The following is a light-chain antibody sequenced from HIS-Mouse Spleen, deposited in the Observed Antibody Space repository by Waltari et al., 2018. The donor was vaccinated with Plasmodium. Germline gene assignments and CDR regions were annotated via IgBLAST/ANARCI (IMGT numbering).Light chain of an antibody. V-gene: IGLV3-10*01. J-gene: IGLJ3*02. Sequence: SYELTQPPSVSVSPGQTARITCSGDALPKTYAYWYQQKSGQAPVPVIYEDSKRPSGIPERFSGSSSGTMATLTISGAQVEDEADYYCYSTDSSGNHRVFGGGTKLTVL. CDR1: ALPKTY. CDR3: YSTDSSGNHRV. CDR2: EDS.